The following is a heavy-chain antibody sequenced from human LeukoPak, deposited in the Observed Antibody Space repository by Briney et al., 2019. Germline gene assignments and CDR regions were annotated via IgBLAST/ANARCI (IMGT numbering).Heavy chain of an antibody. CDR1: GGSISNTDSY. V-gene: IGHV4-30-4*01. CDR3: AREIVSSYYYNDMDV. J-gene: IGHJ6*02. CDR2: ISYSGNT. D-gene: IGHD5/OR15-5a*01. Sequence: SETLSLTCTVSGGSISNTDSYWNWIRQPPGKGLEWIGFISYSGNTYSTPSLESRLTISIDTAKNQFSLSLSSVTAADTAVYFCAREIVSSYYYNDMDVWGQGTTVTVSS.